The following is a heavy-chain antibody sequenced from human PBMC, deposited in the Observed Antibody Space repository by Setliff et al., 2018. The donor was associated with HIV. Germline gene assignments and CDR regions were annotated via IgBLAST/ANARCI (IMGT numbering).Heavy chain of an antibody. D-gene: IGHD6-13*01. V-gene: IGHV1-2*02. J-gene: IGHJ5*02. CDR1: GYTFTDYF. CDR2: ISPDNANT. Sequence: ASVKVSCKSSGYTFTDYFMHWVRQAPGQGLEWMGWISPDNANTRISQKFQGRVTMTRDTSLNTDYMEVRSLRSDDTAVYYCATDLGSHALDPWGQGTLVTVSS. CDR3: ATDLGSHALDP.